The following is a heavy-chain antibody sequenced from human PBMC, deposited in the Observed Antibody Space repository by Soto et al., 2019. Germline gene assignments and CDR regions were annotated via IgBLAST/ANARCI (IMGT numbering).Heavy chain of an antibody. CDR1: GFTFSSYA. Sequence: LRLSCAASGFTFSSYAMSWVRQAPGKGLEWVSAISGSGGSTYYADSVKGRFTISRDNSKNTLYLQMNSLRAEDTAVYYCAKVKTYYDFWSGYYTYGMEVWGQGTTVTVSS. V-gene: IGHV3-23*01. CDR3: AKVKTYYDFWSGYYTYGMEV. J-gene: IGHJ6*02. D-gene: IGHD3-3*01. CDR2: ISGSGGST.